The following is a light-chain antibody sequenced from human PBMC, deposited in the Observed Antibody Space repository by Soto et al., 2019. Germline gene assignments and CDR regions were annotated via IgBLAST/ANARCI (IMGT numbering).Light chain of an antibody. J-gene: IGKJ1*01. V-gene: IGKV3-15*01. CDR1: QSVSNK. CDR2: AAS. Sequence: ILMTQSPATLSVSPGERATLSCRASQSVSNKLVWYQQKPGQAPRLLIYAASTRATGIPARFSGSGSETEFTLTISSLQSEDLAVYYCQQYANWPKTFGQGTKVDIK. CDR3: QQYANWPKT.